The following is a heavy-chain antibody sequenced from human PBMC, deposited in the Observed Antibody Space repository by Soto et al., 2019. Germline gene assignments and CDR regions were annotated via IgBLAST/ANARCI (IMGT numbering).Heavy chain of an antibody. Sequence: QLQVQESGPGLVKPSETLSLTCTVSGGSISSSSYYWGWIRQPPGKGLEWIGNIYYSGSTSYNPSLKSRVTISADTSKNQFSLKLSSVTAADTAVYYCARLFLRCGSTSCYFIDYWGQGTLVTVSS. CDR2: IYYSGST. CDR3: ARLFLRCGSTSCYFIDY. V-gene: IGHV4-39*01. D-gene: IGHD2-2*01. CDR1: GGSISSSSYY. J-gene: IGHJ4*02.